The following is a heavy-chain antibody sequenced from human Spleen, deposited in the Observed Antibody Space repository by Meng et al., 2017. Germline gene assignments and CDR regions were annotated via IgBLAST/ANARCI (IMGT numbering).Heavy chain of an antibody. CDR3: ARDFTSGSSGDP. V-gene: IGHV1-3*01. Sequence: QVQLVQSGAEGKKPGASVKVSCKASGYTFTSYAMHWVRQAPGQSLEWMGWITPGSGNTKYSQKFQGRLTITTDTSASTAYMELSTLRSEDTAVYYCARDFTSGSSGDPWGQGTLVTVSS. D-gene: IGHD6-19*01. CDR1: GYTFTSYA. J-gene: IGHJ5*02. CDR2: ITPGSGNT.